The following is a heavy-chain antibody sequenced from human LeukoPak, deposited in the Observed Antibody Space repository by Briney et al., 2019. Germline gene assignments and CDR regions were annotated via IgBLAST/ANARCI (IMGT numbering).Heavy chain of an antibody. V-gene: IGHV4-59*01. CDR3: ARAYSIDGPFDP. D-gene: IGHD3-3*02. CDR2: IYYSGST. J-gene: IGHJ5*02. Sequence: SETLSLTCTVSGDSISSYYWSWIRQPPGKGREWIGYIYYSGSTNYNPSPKSRVTISVDTSKNQFSLKLSSVTAAVTAVYYCARAYSIDGPFDPWGQGTLVTVSS. CDR1: GDSISSYY.